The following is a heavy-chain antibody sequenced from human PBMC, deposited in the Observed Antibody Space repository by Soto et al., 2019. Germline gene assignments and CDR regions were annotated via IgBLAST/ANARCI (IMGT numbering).Heavy chain of an antibody. D-gene: IGHD3-10*01. CDR1: GGSMSSSNW. Sequence: LSLTCTVSGGSMSSSNWWNWVRQSPGKGLEWIGEAHHSGRTNYNPSLKSRITINPDTSKNQFSLQLNSVTPEDTAVYYCASSAGGVRGVTTIDYWGQGTLVTVSS. J-gene: IGHJ4*02. CDR3: ASSAGGVRGVTTIDY. V-gene: IGHV4-4*02. CDR2: AHHSGRT.